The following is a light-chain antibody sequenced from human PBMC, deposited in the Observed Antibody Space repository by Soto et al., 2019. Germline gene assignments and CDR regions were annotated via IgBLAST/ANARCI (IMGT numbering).Light chain of an antibody. CDR1: SSNIGSNY. Sequence: QSVLTQPPSASGTPGQRVTISCSGSSSNIGSNYVYWYQHLPGTAPKHLIYRNNQRPSGVPDRFSGSKYGTSAPLAISGLRYEDEADYYCAPWDDSLSAHVLFGGGTKVTVL. CDR3: APWDDSLSAHVL. V-gene: IGLV1-47*01. CDR2: RNN. J-gene: IGLJ2*01.